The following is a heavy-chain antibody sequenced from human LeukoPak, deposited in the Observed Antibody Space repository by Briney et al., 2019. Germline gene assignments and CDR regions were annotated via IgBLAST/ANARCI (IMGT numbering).Heavy chain of an antibody. CDR3: ARDWRWLTYFDY. V-gene: IGHV3-30*04. CDR2: ISYDGSNK. D-gene: IGHD2-15*01. CDR1: GFTFSSYA. Sequence: PGGSLRLSCAASGFTFSSYAMHWVRQAPGKGLEWVAVISYDGSNKYYADSVKGRFTISRDNSKNTLYLQMNSLRAEDTAVYYCARDWRWLTYFDYWGQGTLVTVS. J-gene: IGHJ4*02.